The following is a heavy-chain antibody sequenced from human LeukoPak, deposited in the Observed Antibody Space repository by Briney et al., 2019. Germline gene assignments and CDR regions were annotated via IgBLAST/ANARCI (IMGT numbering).Heavy chain of an antibody. J-gene: IGHJ5*02. CDR3: ARGLEWLTRRHTWFDP. CDR1: GYTFTSYY. CDR2: INPTGGST. V-gene: IGHV1-46*01. D-gene: IGHD3-3*01. Sequence: GASVKVSCKASGYTFTSYYMHWVRQAPGQGLEWMGLINPTGGSTGYAQKFQGRVTMTTDTSTSTAYMELRSLRSDDTAVYYCARGLEWLTRRHTWFDPWGQGTLVTVSS.